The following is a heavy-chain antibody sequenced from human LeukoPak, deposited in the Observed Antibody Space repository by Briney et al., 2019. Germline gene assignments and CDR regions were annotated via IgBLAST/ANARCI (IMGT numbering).Heavy chain of an antibody. D-gene: IGHD1-20*01. CDR3: ARDTLSITGTPGPLDY. CDR1: GGSISSYY. V-gene: IGHV4-4*07. Sequence: SETLSLTCTVSGGSISSYYWSWIRQPAGKGLEWIGRIYTSGSTNYNPSLKSRVTMSVDTSKNQFSLKLSSVTAADTAVYYCARDTLSITGTPGPLDYWGQGTLVTVSS. J-gene: IGHJ4*02. CDR2: IYTSGST.